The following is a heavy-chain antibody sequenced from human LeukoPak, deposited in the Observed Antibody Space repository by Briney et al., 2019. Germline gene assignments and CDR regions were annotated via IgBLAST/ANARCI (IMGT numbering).Heavy chain of an antibody. J-gene: IGHJ4*02. V-gene: IGHV3-48*01. CDR3: ARDYVTGALSFDC. CDR1: GFTFSTYT. D-gene: IGHD2-21*02. Sequence: GGALRLSCAASGFTFSTYTMNWVRQAPGEGLEWISYISSSSSAIFYADSVKGRFTVSRDNAKNSLSLQMNSLRVEDTAVYYCARDYVTGALSFDCRGQGTLVTVSS. CDR2: ISSSSSAI.